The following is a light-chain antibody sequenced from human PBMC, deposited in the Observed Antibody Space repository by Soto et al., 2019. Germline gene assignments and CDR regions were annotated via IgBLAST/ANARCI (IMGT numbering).Light chain of an antibody. Sequence: VLTQPPSVSGAPGQRVTISCTGSSSNIGAGYDVHWYQQLPGTAPKLLIYGNSNRPSGVPDRFSGSKSGTSASLAITGLQAKDEAVYYRQPYDSGVSGPGTKFTVL. CDR1: SSNIGAGYD. V-gene: IGLV1-40*01. CDR2: GNS. J-gene: IGLJ1*01. CDR3: QPYDSGV.